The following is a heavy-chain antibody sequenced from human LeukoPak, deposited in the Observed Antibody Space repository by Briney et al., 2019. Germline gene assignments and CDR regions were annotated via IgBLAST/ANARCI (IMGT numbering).Heavy chain of an antibody. CDR1: GFTFGDYA. Sequence: GRSLRLSCAASGFTFGDYAMHWVRQAPGKGLEWVSGISWNSGNIGYADSVKGRFTISRDNAKNSLYLQMDSLRAEDTALYYCAKTSGISYYYYVMDGWGQGTTVTVSS. D-gene: IGHD3-10*01. CDR3: AKTSGISYYYYVMDG. J-gene: IGHJ6*02. V-gene: IGHV3-9*01. CDR2: ISWNSGNI.